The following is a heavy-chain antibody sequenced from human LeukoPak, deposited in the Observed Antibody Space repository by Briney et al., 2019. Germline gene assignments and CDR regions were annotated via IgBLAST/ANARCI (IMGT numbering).Heavy chain of an antibody. V-gene: IGHV3-23*01. CDR1: GFTFGSYA. J-gene: IGHJ4*02. CDR2: LTGSGATT. CDR3: AKEDIVSTMGNFDY. D-gene: IGHD5/OR15-5a*01. Sequence: GGSLRLSCAASGFTFGSYAMSWVRRAPGKGLEWVSALTGSGATTNYADSVKGRFTISRDNSKNTLFLQMNSLRAEDTAVYYCAKEDIVSTMGNFDYWGQGTPVTVSS.